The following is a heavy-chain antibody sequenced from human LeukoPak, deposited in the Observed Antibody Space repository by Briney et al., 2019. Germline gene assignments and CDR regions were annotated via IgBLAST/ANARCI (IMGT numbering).Heavy chain of an antibody. CDR2: ISAYNGNT. CDR3: ARGTRALYYDILTGWSSLDP. V-gene: IGHV1-18*01. J-gene: IGHJ5*02. Sequence: ASVKVSCKASGYTFTSYGISWVRQAPGQGLEWMGWISAYNGNTNYAQKLQGRVTMTTDTSTSTAYMEPRSLRSDDTAVYYCARGTRALYYDILTGWSSLDPWGQGTLVTVSS. CDR1: GYTFTSYG. D-gene: IGHD3-9*01.